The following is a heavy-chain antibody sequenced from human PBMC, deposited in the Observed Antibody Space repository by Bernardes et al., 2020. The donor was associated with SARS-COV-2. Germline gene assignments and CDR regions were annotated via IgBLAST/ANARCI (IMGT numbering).Heavy chain of an antibody. Sequence: GGSLRLSCAASGFTFSDYYMSWIRQAPGKGLEWVSYISSSGTTIYYADSVKGRFTISRDNAKNSLYLQMNSLRAEDTAVYYCARYKTGYCSSTSCPRMDVWGQGTTVTVSS. J-gene: IGHJ6*02. CDR2: ISSSGTTI. CDR3: ARYKTGYCSSTSCPRMDV. CDR1: GFTFSDYY. D-gene: IGHD2-2*01. V-gene: IGHV3-11*01.